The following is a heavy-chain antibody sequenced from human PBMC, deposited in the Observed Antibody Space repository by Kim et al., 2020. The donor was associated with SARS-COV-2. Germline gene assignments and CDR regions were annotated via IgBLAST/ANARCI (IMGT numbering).Heavy chain of an antibody. J-gene: IGHJ4*02. V-gene: IGHV3-23*01. CDR3: ARAPYNWNYGFDY. Sequence: ADSVRGRVAISRDNPKNTLSLQMNSLRAEDTAVYYCARAPYNWNYGFDYWGQGTLVTVSS. D-gene: IGHD1-7*01.